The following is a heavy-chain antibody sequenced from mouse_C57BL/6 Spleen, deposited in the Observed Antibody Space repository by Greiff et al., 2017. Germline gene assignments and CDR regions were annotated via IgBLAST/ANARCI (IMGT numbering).Heavy chain of an antibody. CDR1: GFTFSDYG. V-gene: IGHV5-17*01. CDR3: ARERDYGSSSYFDY. J-gene: IGHJ2*01. CDR2: ISSGSSTI. Sequence: VQLKQSGGGLVKPGGSLKLSCAASGFTFSDYGMHWVRQAPEKGLEWVAYISSGSSTIYYADTVKGRFTISRDNAKNTLFLQMTSLRSEDTAMYYCARERDYGSSSYFDYWGQGTTLTVSS. D-gene: IGHD1-1*01.